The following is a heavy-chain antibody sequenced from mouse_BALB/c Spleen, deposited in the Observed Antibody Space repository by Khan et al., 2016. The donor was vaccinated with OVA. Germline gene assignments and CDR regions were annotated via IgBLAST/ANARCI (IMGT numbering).Heavy chain of an antibody. J-gene: IGHJ3*01. V-gene: IGHV1-9*01. CDR1: GYTFSSYW. CDR3: ARGGYGGFAY. D-gene: IGHD2-2*01. Sequence: QVQLQQSGGDLMKPGASVKISCKATGYTFSSYWIEWVKQRPGHGLEWIGQIFPGSVSTTYNEKFKGKATFTADTSSNTASMQLRSLTSEDSAVYYCARGGYGGFAYWGQGTLVTVSA. CDR2: IFPGSVST.